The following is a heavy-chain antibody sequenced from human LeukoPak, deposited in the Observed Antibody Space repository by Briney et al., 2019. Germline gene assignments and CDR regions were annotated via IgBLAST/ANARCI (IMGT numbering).Heavy chain of an antibody. CDR1: GFTFSSYG. J-gene: IGHJ4*02. D-gene: IGHD3-22*01. CDR2: ISYDGSNK. Sequence: TGRSLRLSCAASGFTFSSYGMHWVRQAPGKGLEWVAVISYDGSNKYYADSVKGRFSISRENSKNTLYLQMNSLRAEDTAVYYCAIDPLGPQYYYDSSAYYFDYWGQGTLVTVSS. CDR3: AIDPLGPQYYYDSSAYYFDY. V-gene: IGHV3-30*03.